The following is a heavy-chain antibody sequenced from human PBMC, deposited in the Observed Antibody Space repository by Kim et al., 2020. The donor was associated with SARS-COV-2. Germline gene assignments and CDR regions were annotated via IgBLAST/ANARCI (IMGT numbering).Heavy chain of an antibody. D-gene: IGHD5-12*01. V-gene: IGHV3-23*01. CDR1: GFTFNKYA. Sequence: GGSLRLSCAASGFTFNKYAMTWVRQAPGKGLEWVSGISASGDTTAYADSVKSRFTISRDNSKNTLYLQMNSLRTEDAARYYCAKDVYSGFDGIAEYFQHWGQGTQVTVAS. J-gene: IGHJ1*01. CDR3: AKDVYSGFDGIAEYFQH. CDR2: ISASGDTT.